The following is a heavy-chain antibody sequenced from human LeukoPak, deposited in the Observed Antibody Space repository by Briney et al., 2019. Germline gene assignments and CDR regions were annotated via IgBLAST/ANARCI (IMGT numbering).Heavy chain of an antibody. V-gene: IGHV3-23*01. CDR3: AAYYYDILTGYFDH. Sequence: GGSLRLSCAASGFTFSSYAMSWVRQAPGKGLEWVSAISGSGGSTYYADSVKGRFTISRDNSKNTLYLQMNSLRAEDTAVYYCAAYYYDILTGYFDHWGQGTLVTVSS. J-gene: IGHJ4*02. CDR1: GFTFSSYA. CDR2: ISGSGGST. D-gene: IGHD3-9*01.